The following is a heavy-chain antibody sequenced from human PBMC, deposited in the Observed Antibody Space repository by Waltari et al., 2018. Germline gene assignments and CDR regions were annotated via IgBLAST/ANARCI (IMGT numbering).Heavy chain of an antibody. V-gene: IGHV3-53*01. CDR3: ARDLQGFNPFDY. CDR1: GFRVSSKY. Sequence: EVQLVESGGGLIQPGGSLRLSCAASGFRVSSKYMSGVRQAAGKGPGVVSVIYCDGRTKYADSVKGRFTISRDSSKNTMYLQMNSLRADDTAVYYCARDLQGFNPFDYWGQGTLVTVSS. CDR2: IYCDGRT. J-gene: IGHJ4*02.